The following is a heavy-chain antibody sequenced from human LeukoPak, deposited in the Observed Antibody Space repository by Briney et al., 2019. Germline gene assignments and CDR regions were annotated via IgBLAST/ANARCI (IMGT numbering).Heavy chain of an antibody. CDR2: IYYSGST. V-gene: IGHV4-59*08. CDR1: GGSISSYY. Sequence: SETLSLTCTVSGGSISSYYWSWIRQPPGKGLEWIGYIYYSGSTNYNPSLKSRVTISVDTSKNQFSLKLSSVTAADTAVYYCARQAVIAVGDAFDIWGQGTMVTVSS. D-gene: IGHD6-19*01. J-gene: IGHJ3*02. CDR3: ARQAVIAVGDAFDI.